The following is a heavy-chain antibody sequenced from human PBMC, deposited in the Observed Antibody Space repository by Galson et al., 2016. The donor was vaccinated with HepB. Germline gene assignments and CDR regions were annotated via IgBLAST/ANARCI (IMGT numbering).Heavy chain of an antibody. D-gene: IGHD3-10*01. CDR2: IYYSGST. CDR3: ARSRGTYLAYYGMDV. J-gene: IGHJ6*02. V-gene: IGHV4-38-2*02. Sequence: SETLSLTCNVSGYSISSGLQWSWIRQPPGKGLEWIGTIYYSGSTYYNPSLKSRVTLSADTSQNQFSLMLSTLTAADTAVYYCARSRGTYLAYYGMDVWGQGTTVTVSS. CDR1: GYSISSGLQ.